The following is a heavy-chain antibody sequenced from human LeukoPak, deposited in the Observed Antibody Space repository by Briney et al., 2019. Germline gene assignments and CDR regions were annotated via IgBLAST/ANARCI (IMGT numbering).Heavy chain of an antibody. Sequence: GGSLRLSCAASGFTFSSYGMHWVRQAPGKGLEWVAVISYDGSNKYYADSVKGRFTISRDNSKNTLYLQMNSLRAEDTAVYYCAKDAGGYGDQGGFYYYYGMDVWGQGTTVTVSS. CDR1: GFTFSSYG. D-gene: IGHD4-17*01. V-gene: IGHV3-30*18. CDR2: ISYDGSNK. CDR3: AKDAGGYGDQGGFYYYYGMDV. J-gene: IGHJ6*02.